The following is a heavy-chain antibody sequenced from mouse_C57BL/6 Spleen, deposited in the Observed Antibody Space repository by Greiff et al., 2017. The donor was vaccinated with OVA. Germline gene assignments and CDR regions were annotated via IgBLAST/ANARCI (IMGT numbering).Heavy chain of an antibody. CDR1: GYTFTDYE. D-gene: IGHD2-4*01. J-gene: IGHJ3*01. V-gene: IGHV1-15*01. CDR3: TRSPGRLRAWFAY. Sequence: QVQLQQSGAELVRPGASVTLSCKASGYTFTDYEMHWVKQTPVHGLEWIGAIDPETGGTAYNQKFKGKAILTADKSSSTAYMELRSLTSEDSAVYYCTRSPGRLRAWFAYWGQGTLVTVSA. CDR2: IDPETGGT.